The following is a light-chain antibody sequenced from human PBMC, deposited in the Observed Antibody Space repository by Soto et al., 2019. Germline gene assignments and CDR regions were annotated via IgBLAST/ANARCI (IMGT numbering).Light chain of an antibody. Sequence: QPVLTQPASVSGSPGQSITLSCTGTSSDVGGYNYVSWYQQHPDKAPKLMIYEVNNRPSGVSNRFSGSKSGDTASLTISGLQAEDEADYYCISYSSTSTQVVFGGGTKLTVL. CDR3: ISYSSTSTQVV. CDR1: SSDVGGYNY. V-gene: IGLV2-14*01. J-gene: IGLJ2*01. CDR2: EVN.